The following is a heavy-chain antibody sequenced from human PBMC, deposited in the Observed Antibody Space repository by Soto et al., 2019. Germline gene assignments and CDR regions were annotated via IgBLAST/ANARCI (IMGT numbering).Heavy chain of an antibody. V-gene: IGHV4-39*01. CDR1: GDSVTISDYY. D-gene: IGHD3-22*01. Sequence: QLQLQESGPGLVKPSETLSLTCTVSGDSVTISDYYWGWIRQPPGKGLEWIGSIHYSGSTYYNPSLKSRVTTTGDTSKKQFSLKLNYVTAADAAVYYCAAHDSGGYYAEYWGQGTLVTVSA. CDR3: AAHDSGGYYAEY. CDR2: IHYSGST. J-gene: IGHJ4*02.